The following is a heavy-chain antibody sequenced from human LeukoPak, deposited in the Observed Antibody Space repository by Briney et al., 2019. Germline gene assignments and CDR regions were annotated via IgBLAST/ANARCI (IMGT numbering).Heavy chain of an antibody. V-gene: IGHV4-39*02. CDR2: IYYSGNT. J-gene: IGHJ6*03. CDR3: ARESGQWLVLFSNYYYYYMDV. Sequence: SETLSLTCTVSGDSISTSNSYWGWIRQPPGKGLEWIGSIYYSGNTYYNASLKSRVTISVDTSKNQFSLKLTSVTAADTAVYYCARESGQWLVLFSNYYYYYMDVWGKGTTVTISS. D-gene: IGHD6-19*01. CDR1: GDSISTSNSY.